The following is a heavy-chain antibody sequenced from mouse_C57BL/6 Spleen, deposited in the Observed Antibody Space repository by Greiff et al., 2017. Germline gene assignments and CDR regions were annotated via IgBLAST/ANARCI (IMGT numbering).Heavy chain of an antibody. CDR2: IYPRDGST. J-gene: IGHJ2*01. CDR3: ARPYGRSSPFGY. CDR1: GYTFTDHT. Sequence: QVQLQQSDAELVKPGASVKISCKVSGYTFTDHTIHWMKQRPEQGLEWIGYIYPRDGSTKYNEKFKGKATLNADKYSSTAYMQLNSLTSADSAVYFCARPYGRSSPFGYWGQGTTLTVSS. D-gene: IGHD1-1*01. V-gene: IGHV1-78*01.